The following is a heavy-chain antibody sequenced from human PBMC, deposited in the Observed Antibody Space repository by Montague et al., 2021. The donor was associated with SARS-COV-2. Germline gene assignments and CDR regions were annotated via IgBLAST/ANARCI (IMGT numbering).Heavy chain of an antibody. CDR3: ARGGYYDYAFDI. J-gene: IGHJ3*02. CDR1: GGSISSYY. D-gene: IGHD3-22*01. Sequence: SETLSLTYTVSGGSISSYYWSWIRQPPGEGLEWIGYIYYSGSTNYNPSLKSRVTISVDTSKNQFSLKLSSVTAADTAVYYCARGGYYDYAFDIWGQGTMVTVSS. CDR2: IYYSGST. V-gene: IGHV4-59*01.